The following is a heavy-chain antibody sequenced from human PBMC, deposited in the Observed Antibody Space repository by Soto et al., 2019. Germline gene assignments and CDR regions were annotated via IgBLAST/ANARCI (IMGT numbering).Heavy chain of an antibody. CDR2: ISAYNGNT. Sequence: QVQLVQSGAEVKKPGASVKVSCKTSGYTFTNFGLSWVRQAPGQGLEWMGWISAYNGNTNYAQNFQGRVTMTTDTTTSTAYMELRSLRSDDTAVYYWASWGTPIDYWGQGTLVTVSS. D-gene: IGHD3-16*01. V-gene: IGHV1-18*01. J-gene: IGHJ4*02. CDR1: GYTFTNFG. CDR3: ASWGTPIDY.